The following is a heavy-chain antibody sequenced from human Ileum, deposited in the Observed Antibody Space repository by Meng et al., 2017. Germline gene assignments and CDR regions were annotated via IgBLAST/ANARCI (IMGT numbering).Heavy chain of an antibody. D-gene: IGHD3-22*01. Sequence: QGQLQQVGAGLLKPSGTLSLTCAVYGGSFSGYYWSWIRQPPGKGLEWIGEISHRGNINYNPSLKSRVIILLDTSKSQFSLRLTSVTAADTAVYYCAREIYDSSGYYVDYWGQGTLVTVSS. J-gene: IGHJ4*01. CDR3: AREIYDSSGYYVDY. CDR2: ISHRGNI. CDR1: GGSFSGYY. V-gene: IGHV4-34*01.